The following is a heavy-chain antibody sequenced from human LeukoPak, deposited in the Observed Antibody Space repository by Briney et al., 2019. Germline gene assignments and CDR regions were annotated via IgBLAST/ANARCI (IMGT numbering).Heavy chain of an antibody. CDR1: GGSISSYY. V-gene: IGHV4-59*01. D-gene: IGHD6-13*01. CDR3: ARVHERNSGSWPDFDY. Sequence: PSETLSLTCTVSGGSISSYYWSWIRQPPGKGLEWIGYIYYSGSTNYNPSLKRRVTISVDTSKNQFSLKLSSVTAADTAVYYCARVHERNSGSWPDFDYWGQGTLVTVSS. CDR2: IYYSGST. J-gene: IGHJ4*02.